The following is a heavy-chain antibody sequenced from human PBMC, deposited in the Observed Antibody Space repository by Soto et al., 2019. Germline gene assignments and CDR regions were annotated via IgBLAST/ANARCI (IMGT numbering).Heavy chain of an antibody. Sequence: SETLSLTCAVYGGSFSGYYWSWIRQPPGKGLEWIGEINHSGSTNYNPSLKGRVTISVDTSKNQFSLKLSSVTAADTAVYYCARSRGYGMDVWGQGTTVTVSS. CDR2: INHSGST. D-gene: IGHD3-10*01. V-gene: IGHV4-34*01. J-gene: IGHJ6*02. CDR1: GGSFSGYY. CDR3: ARSRGYGMDV.